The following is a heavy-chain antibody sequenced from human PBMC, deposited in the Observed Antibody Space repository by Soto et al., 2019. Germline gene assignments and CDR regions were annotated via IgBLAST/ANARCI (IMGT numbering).Heavy chain of an antibody. CDR3: ARGGGHVYYYGSGSYYKKQNWFDP. CDR2: INHSGST. D-gene: IGHD3-10*01. CDR1: GGSFSGYY. J-gene: IGHJ5*02. V-gene: IGHV4-34*01. Sequence: PSETLSLTCAAYGGSFSGYYWSWIRQPPWKGLEWIGEINHSGSTNYNPSLKSRVTISVDTSKNQFSLKLSSVTAADTAVYYCARGGGHVYYYGSGSYYKKQNWFDPWGQGTLVTVSS.